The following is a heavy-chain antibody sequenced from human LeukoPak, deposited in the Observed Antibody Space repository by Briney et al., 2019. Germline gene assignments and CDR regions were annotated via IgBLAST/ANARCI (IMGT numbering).Heavy chain of an antibody. D-gene: IGHD5-12*01. V-gene: IGHV3-53*01. CDR2: ISSGGST. CDR3: ARDTPGATGSFDY. CDR1: GFTVSNTY. J-gene: IGHJ4*02. Sequence: GGSLRLSCAASGFTVSNTYMSWVRQAPGKGLECISLISSGGSTNYAESVRGRFTISRESSKNTLYLQMHSLRVEDTALYYCARDTPGATGSFDYWSQGTLVTVSS.